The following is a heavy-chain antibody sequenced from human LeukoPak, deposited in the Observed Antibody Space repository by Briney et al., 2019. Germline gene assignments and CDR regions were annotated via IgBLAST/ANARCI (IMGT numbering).Heavy chain of an antibody. Sequence: SETLSLTCIVSGGSISSGGYYWSWIRQHPGKGLEWIGYIYYSGSTYYNPSLKSRVTISVDTSKNQFSLKLSSVTAADTAVYYCARDIQGYLDYWGQGTLVTVSS. CDR2: IYYSGST. V-gene: IGHV4-61*08. CDR1: GGSISSGGYY. J-gene: IGHJ4*02. CDR3: ARDIQGYLDY.